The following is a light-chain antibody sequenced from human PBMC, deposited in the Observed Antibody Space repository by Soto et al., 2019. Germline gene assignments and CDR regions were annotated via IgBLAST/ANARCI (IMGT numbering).Light chain of an antibody. V-gene: IGLV2-14*01. CDR2: AVS. CDR3: ASYTTYSTLV. CDR1: TNDVGTYDF. J-gene: IGLJ2*01. Sequence: QSALTQPASVSGTPGQSITISCSGTTNDVGTYDFVSWYQQHPGKVPKLMIFAVSSRPSGVSERFSGSKSGSTASLTISGLQAEDEADYYCASYTTYSTLVFGGGTQLTVL.